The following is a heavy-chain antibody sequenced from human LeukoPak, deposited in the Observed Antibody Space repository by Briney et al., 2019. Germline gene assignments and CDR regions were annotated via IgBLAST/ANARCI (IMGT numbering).Heavy chain of an antibody. J-gene: IGHJ4*02. D-gene: IGHD2-21*02. CDR2: INRRGHT. CDR3: AKEVDCPSDCLFFHS. Sequence: GGSLRLSCAASGFTFDRFTIHWVRQTPGKGLEWVSLINRRGHTFYTDSVKGRFTISRDNSRNSVFLQMNSLRPEDTALYHCAKEVDCPSDCLFFHSWGQGTLVTVSS. CDR1: GFTFDRFT. V-gene: IGHV3-43*01.